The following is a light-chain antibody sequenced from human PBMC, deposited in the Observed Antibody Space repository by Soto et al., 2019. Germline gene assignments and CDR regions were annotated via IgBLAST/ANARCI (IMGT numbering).Light chain of an antibody. V-gene: IGKV3-20*01. Sequence: EIVLTPSPGTPSLSPGGKATLSCRARPSVSSSYLAWYQQKPGQAPRLLIYGASSRATGIPDRFSGSGSGTDFTLTISRLEPEDFAVYYCQQYGSSPSITFGQGTRLEIK. CDR1: PSVSSSY. CDR3: QQYGSSPSIT. CDR2: GAS. J-gene: IGKJ5*01.